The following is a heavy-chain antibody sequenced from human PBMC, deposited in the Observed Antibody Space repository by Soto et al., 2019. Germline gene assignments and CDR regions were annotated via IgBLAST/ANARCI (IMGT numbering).Heavy chain of an antibody. D-gene: IGHD6-6*01. V-gene: IGHV3-23*01. CDR3: AKDPPSSSSSTYYYGMDV. CDR2: ISSAGTST. J-gene: IGHJ6*02. Sequence: PWGSLSLSCSASGFTLSTYIMTCFRPPPGNGLEWVSAISSAGTSTYYADSAKGRSTISRDNSKNTLYLQMNSLRAEDTAVYYCAKDPPSSSSSTYYYGMDVWGQGTTVTVSS. CDR1: GFTLSTYI.